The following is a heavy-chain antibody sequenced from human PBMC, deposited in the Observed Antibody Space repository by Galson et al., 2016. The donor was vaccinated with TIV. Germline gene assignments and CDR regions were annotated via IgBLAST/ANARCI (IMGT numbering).Heavy chain of an antibody. CDR1: GFTFSTYW. J-gene: IGHJ6*02. Sequence: SLRLSCAASGFTFSTYWMHWVRQVPGKGVMWVSRIDNDGSQTDYADSVRGRFTVSRDNAKNALYLQMSSLRAEDTAVYYCARDQATLVARWFAPWGQGTTVTVSS. V-gene: IGHV3-74*01. CDR3: ARDQATLVARWFAP. CDR2: IDNDGSQT. D-gene: IGHD3-10*01.